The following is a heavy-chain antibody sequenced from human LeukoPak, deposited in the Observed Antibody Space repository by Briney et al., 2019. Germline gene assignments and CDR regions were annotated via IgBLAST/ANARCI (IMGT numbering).Heavy chain of an antibody. Sequence: SETLSLTCTVSGGSISSCRYYWGWIRQPPGKGLEWIGSIYYSGSTYYNPSLKRRVTISVDTSKNQFSLKLSSVTAADTAVYYCARSSDYSNYFDYWGQGTLVTVSS. CDR1: GGSISSCRYY. D-gene: IGHD4-11*01. CDR2: IYYSGST. J-gene: IGHJ4*02. V-gene: IGHV4-39*01. CDR3: ARSSDYSNYFDY.